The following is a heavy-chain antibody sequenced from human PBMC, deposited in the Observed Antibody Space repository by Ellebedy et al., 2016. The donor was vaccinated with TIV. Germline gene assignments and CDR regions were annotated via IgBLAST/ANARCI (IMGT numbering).Heavy chain of an antibody. CDR2: ISGSGGST. V-gene: IGHV3-23*01. J-gene: IGHJ4*02. CDR3: ARDVMVRGVIPPTFDY. CDR1: GFSFSSFA. D-gene: IGHD3-10*01. Sequence: GGSLRLSXAASGFSFSSFAMSWVRQAPGKGLEWVSAISGSGGSTYYADSVKGRFTISRDNAKNSLYLQMNSLRAEDTAVYYCARDVMVRGVIPPTFDYWGQGTLVTVSS.